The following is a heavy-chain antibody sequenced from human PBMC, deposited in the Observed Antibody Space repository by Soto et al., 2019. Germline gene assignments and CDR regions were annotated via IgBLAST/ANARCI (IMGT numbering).Heavy chain of an antibody. V-gene: IGHV3-13*01. Sequence: PGGSLRLSCAGSGFTLSRYDMHWVRQGTRGGLEWVSVVANSGDTDYSDSVKGRFTISKDESRNAMYLQMDSLRAGDTAVYYCARSASSGNSDPFDIWGQGTMVTVSS. CDR3: ARSASSGNSDPFDI. D-gene: IGHD4-4*01. CDR2: VANSGDT. CDR1: GFTLSRYD. J-gene: IGHJ3*02.